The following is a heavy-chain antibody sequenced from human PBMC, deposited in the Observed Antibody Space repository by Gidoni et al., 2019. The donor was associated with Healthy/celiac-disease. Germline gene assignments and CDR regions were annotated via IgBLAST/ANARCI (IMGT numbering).Heavy chain of an antibody. CDR3: ASSSDFDIVVVPAATKYGMDV. J-gene: IGHJ6*02. Sequence: QVQLVPSGAEVKKPGASVKVSCQASGYTFPGYYMHWVRQAPGQGLVWMGWINPNSGGTNYAQKSQGRVTMTRDTSISTAYMELSRLRSDDTAVYYCASSSDFDIVVVPAATKYGMDVWGQGTTVTVSS. D-gene: IGHD2-2*01. CDR2: INPNSGGT. V-gene: IGHV1-2*02. CDR1: GYTFPGYY.